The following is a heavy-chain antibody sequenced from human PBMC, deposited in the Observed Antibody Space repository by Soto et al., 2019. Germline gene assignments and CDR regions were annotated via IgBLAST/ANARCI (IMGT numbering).Heavy chain of an antibody. Sequence: EVQLLESGGGLVQPGGSLRLSCAASGFTFSSYAMSWVRQPPGKGLEWVSAISGSGGSTYYADSVKGRFTISRDNSKNKLYLQMNSLRAEDTAVYYCAKDAGAGAYGDYRWFDLWGQGTLVTVSS. V-gene: IGHV3-23*01. J-gene: IGHJ5*02. CDR2: ISGSGGST. CDR3: AKDAGAGAYGDYRWFDL. CDR1: GFTFSSYA. D-gene: IGHD4-17*01.